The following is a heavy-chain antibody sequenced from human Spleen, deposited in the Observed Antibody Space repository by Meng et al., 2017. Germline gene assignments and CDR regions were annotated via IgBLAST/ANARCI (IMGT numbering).Heavy chain of an antibody. CDR1: GYRFTNYW. D-gene: IGHD6-13*01. CDR2: IYPGDSDT. V-gene: IGHV5-51*01. Sequence: GESLKISCKGSGYRFTNYWIGWVRQLPGKGLEWMGIIYPGDSDTRYSPSFQGQVTISADKSSSTAYLQWSSLKASDTAMYYCARLGSSPIAAAGFGDYYYGMDVWGQGTTVTVSS. J-gene: IGHJ6*02. CDR3: ARLGSSPIAAAGFGDYYYGMDV.